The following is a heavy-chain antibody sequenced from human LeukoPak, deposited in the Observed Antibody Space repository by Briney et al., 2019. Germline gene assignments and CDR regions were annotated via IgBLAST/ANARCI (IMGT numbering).Heavy chain of an antibody. V-gene: IGHV4-34*01. J-gene: IGHJ5*02. D-gene: IGHD3-10*01. Sequence: PSETLSLTCAVYGGSFSGYYWSWIRQPPGKGLEWIGEINHSGSTNHNPSLKSRVTISVDTSKNQFSLKLSSVTAADTAVYYCARTKYYYSSGSYYPLNWFDPWGQGTLVTVSS. CDR1: GGSFSGYY. CDR2: INHSGST. CDR3: ARTKYYYSSGSYYPLNWFDP.